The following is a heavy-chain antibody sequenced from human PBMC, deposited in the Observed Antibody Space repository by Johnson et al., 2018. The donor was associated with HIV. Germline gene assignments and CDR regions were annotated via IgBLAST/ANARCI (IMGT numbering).Heavy chain of an antibody. J-gene: IGHJ3*02. D-gene: IGHD5-12*01. V-gene: IGHV3-66*01. CDR3: AREGGYSGYEGVGHTNDAFDI. Sequence: VQLVESGGGVVQPGGSLRLSCAASGFTVSRNYMSWVRQAPGKGLEWVSVIYSGGSTYYADSVKGRFTISRDNSKNTLYLQMNSLRAEDTAVYYCAREGGYSGYEGVGHTNDAFDIWGQGTMVTVSS. CDR2: IYSGGST. CDR1: GFTVSRNY.